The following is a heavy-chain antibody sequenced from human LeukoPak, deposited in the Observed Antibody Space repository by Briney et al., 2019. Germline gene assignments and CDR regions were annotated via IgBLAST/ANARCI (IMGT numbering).Heavy chain of an antibody. D-gene: IGHD6-13*01. Sequence: PSETLSLTCTVSGVSVTSYYWSWLRQPAGKGLEWIGRIYTSGSTSYSPSLRSRLTMSVDTSKNQFSLNLSSVTAADTAVYYCARFTKDSSSSSGYYFDYWGQGTLVTVSS. CDR2: IYTSGST. CDR1: GVSVTSYY. CDR3: ARFTKDSSSSSGYYFDY. V-gene: IGHV4-4*07. J-gene: IGHJ4*02.